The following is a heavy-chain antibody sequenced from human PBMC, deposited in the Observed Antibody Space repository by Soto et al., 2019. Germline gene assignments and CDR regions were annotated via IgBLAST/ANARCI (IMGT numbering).Heavy chain of an antibody. CDR3: TTFSLTDAGGNSHFNIGV. V-gene: IGHV1-18*04. Sequence: QVLLVQSGPEVKRPGASVKVSCKASGDTFSSFDISWVRQAPGQGPEWMGCISAHNGNTNFAQKFQGRVSLTTDTCVTTAGTELRGSGSDDAGRSSSTTFSLTDAGGNSHFNIGVWGSGPTFTVS. CDR2: ISAHNGNT. CDR1: GDTFSSFD. J-gene: IGHJ6*03. D-gene: IGHD6-6*01.